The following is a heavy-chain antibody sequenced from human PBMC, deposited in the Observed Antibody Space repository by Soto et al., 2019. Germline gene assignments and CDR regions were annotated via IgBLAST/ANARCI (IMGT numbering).Heavy chain of an antibody. J-gene: IGHJ4*02. CDR3: ASYGGTYGRCDY. CDR1: GGTFSSYT. CDR2: IIPILGIA. Sequence: QVQLVQSGAEVKKPGSSVKVSCKASGGTFSSYTISWVRQAPGQGLEWMGRIIPILGIANYAQKFQGRVTITADKSTSTAYMELSSLRSEDTAVYYCASYGGTYGRCDYWCQGTLVTVSS. V-gene: IGHV1-69*02. D-gene: IGHD4-17*01.